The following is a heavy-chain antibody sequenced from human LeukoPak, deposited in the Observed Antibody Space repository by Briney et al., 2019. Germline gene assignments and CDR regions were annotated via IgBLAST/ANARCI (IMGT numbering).Heavy chain of an antibody. D-gene: IGHD1-26*01. V-gene: IGHV4-34*01. Sequence: SETLSLTCAVSGGSFTDSYWSWIRRPPGKGLEWIGQINHSGSTNYHPSTKSRLAISVDTSKSQFSLKLTSVTAADTPVYYCARISGIRSLDIWGQGAMVTVSS. CDR1: GGSFTDSY. J-gene: IGHJ3*02. CDR2: INHSGST. CDR3: ARISGIRSLDI.